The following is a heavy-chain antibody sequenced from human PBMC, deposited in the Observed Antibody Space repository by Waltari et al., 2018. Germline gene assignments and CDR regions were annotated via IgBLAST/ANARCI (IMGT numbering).Heavy chain of an antibody. Sequence: EVQLVESGGGLVQPGGSLRLSCATSGSTFTNYWMSWARQAPGKGLEWVANIKEYGSEKYYVDSVKGRFTISKDNAKNSVYLQMSSLRVEDTAVYYCVRAGWELDYWGQGNLVTVSS. CDR2: IKEYGSEK. V-gene: IGHV3-7*01. J-gene: IGHJ4*02. CDR1: GSTFTNYW. D-gene: IGHD1-26*01. CDR3: VRAGWELDY.